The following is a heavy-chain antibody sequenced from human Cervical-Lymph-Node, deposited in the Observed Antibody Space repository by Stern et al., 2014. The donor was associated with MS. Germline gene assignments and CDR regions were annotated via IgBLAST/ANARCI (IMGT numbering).Heavy chain of an antibody. CDR3: ATDRGVK. D-gene: IGHD3-10*01. J-gene: IGHJ4*02. V-gene: IGHV1-24*01. Sequence: VQLVESGAEVKKPGASVTVSCNVSGHPLSELAIHWLRQLPTPGLEWLGQFDPEDGRRVYAKRLQGRLTMTEDTNTGTAYMTLTALTTDDTAVYYCATDRGVKWGPGTLVAVSS. CDR2: FDPEDGRR. CDR1: GHPLSELA.